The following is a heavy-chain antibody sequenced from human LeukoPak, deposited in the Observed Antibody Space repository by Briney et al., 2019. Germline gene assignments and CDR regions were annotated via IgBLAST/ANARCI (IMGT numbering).Heavy chain of an antibody. V-gene: IGHV4-59*08. Sequence: SETLSLTCTVSGGSIISYYWSWIRQPPGKGLEWIGYIYYSGSTNYNPSLKSRVTISVDTSKNQFSLKLSSVTAADTAVYYCARLGPYSSSWYDYWGQGTLATVSS. CDR1: GGSIISYY. D-gene: IGHD6-13*01. CDR3: ARLGPYSSSWYDY. J-gene: IGHJ4*02. CDR2: IYYSGST.